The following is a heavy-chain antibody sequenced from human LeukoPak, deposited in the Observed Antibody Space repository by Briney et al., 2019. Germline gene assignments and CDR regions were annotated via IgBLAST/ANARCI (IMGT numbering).Heavy chain of an antibody. CDR3: ARDHPVADWAPDI. CDR2: IDYSGSG. V-gene: IGHV4-61*03. CDR1: GGSIRRSSYY. D-gene: IGHD3-9*01. Sequence: SKTLSLTCTVSGGSIRRSSYYWGWTRQPPGKGLEWIGFIDYSGSGNYNPSLKSRVTISADPSTNHFSLNLTSVTAADTAVYFCARDHPVADWAPDIWGRGTMVTVSS. J-gene: IGHJ3*02.